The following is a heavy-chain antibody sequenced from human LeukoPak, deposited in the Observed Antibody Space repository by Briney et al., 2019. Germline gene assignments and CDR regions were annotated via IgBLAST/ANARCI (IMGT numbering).Heavy chain of an antibody. Sequence: PGGSLRLSYAASGFTFSSYSMNWVRQAPGKGLEWVAFIRYDGSNKYYADSVKGRFTISRDNSKNTLYLQMNSLRAEDTAVYYCARVSIAVFDYWGQGTLVTVSS. J-gene: IGHJ4*02. CDR3: ARVSIAVFDY. V-gene: IGHV3-30*02. CDR2: IRYDGSNK. CDR1: GFTFSSYS.